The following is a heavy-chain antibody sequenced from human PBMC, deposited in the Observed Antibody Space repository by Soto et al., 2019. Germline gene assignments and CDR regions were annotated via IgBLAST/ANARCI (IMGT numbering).Heavy chain of an antibody. V-gene: IGHV4-61*01. CDR2: IYYSGST. CDR3: ARLTGVNWFDP. CDR1: GGSVSSGSYY. Sequence: SETLSLTCTVSGGSVSSGSYYWSWIRQPPGKGMEWIGYIYYSGSTNYNPSLKSRVTISVDTSKNQFSLKLSSVTAADTAVYYCARLTGVNWFDPWGQGTLVTVSS. J-gene: IGHJ5*02. D-gene: IGHD7-27*01.